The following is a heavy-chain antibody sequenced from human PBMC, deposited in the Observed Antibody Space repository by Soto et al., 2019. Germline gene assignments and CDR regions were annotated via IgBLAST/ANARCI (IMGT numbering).Heavy chain of an antibody. J-gene: IGHJ3*02. V-gene: IGHV1-8*01. CDR1: GYTFASYE. CDR3: ARGKGEYIDWLLPFDAFDI. CDR2: MNPNSGNT. D-gene: IGHD3-9*01. Sequence: ASVNVSCNASGYTFASYEINLVRQATGQGLEWMGWMNPNSGNTGYAQKFQGRVTMSRNTSASTGYMELSSLRSEDTAVYYCARGKGEYIDWLLPFDAFDIWGQGTVVTVSS.